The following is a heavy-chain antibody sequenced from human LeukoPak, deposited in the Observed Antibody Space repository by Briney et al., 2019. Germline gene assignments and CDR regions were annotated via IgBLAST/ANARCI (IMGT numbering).Heavy chain of an antibody. V-gene: IGHV4-4*08. Sequence: PSETLSLTCTVSGRSIFSYYWNWIRQPPGKGLEWIGYIYSNGITSYNPSLRSRGTISIATSKNQFSLRLRSVTAADTAIYYCARRAYYDSSGYPPASGYFDLWGRGTLVSVSS. D-gene: IGHD3-22*01. CDR1: GRSIFSYY. CDR3: ARRAYYDSSGYPPASGYFDL. CDR2: IYSNGIT. J-gene: IGHJ2*01.